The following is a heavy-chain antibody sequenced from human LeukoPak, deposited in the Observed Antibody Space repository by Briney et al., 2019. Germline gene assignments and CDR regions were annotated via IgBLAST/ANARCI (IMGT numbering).Heavy chain of an antibody. CDR1: GFTFSSYA. V-gene: IGHV3-30*04. CDR3: ARGPLLHHKYSRVAFDI. Sequence: GGSLRLSCAASGFTFSSYAMHWVRQAPGKGLEWVAVISYDGSNKYYADSVKGRFTISRDNSKNTLYLQMNSLRAEDTAVYYCARGPLLHHKYSRVAFDIWGQGTMVTVSS. J-gene: IGHJ3*02. CDR2: ISYDGSNK. D-gene: IGHD3-3*01.